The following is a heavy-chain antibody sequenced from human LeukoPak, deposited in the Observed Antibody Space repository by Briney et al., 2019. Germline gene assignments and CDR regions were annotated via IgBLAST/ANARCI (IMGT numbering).Heavy chain of an antibody. V-gene: IGHV4-38-2*01. CDR1: GYSISSGYY. CDR2: VYQSGIT. D-gene: IGHD7-27*01. Sequence: SETLSLTCAVSGYSISSGYYWGWIRQPPGKGLEWIGNVYQSGITYYNASLKSRVTISVDTSKNQFSLKLSSVTAADTAVYYCAGTHKLGSAFDIWGQGTMVTVSS. J-gene: IGHJ3*02. CDR3: AGTHKLGSAFDI.